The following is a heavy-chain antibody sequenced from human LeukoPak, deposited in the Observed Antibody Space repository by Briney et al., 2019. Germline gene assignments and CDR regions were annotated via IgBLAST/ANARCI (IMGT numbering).Heavy chain of an antibody. J-gene: IGHJ4*02. CDR3: AKGNWYFDY. D-gene: IGHD1-1*01. CDR2: IYYSGST. Sequence: SETLSLTCTVSGGSISSYYWSWIRQPPAKGLEWIGYIYYSGSTNYNPSLKSRVTISVDTSKNQFSLKLSSVTAADTAVYYCAKGNWYFDYWGEGTLVTVSS. V-gene: IGHV4-59*01. CDR1: GGSISSYY.